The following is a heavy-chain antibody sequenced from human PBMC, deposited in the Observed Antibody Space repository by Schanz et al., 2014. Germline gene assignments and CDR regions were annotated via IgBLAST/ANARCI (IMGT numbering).Heavy chain of an antibody. D-gene: IGHD3-10*01. CDR1: GYTFSSYT. Sequence: VQLVQSGAEVKRPGASVRVSCKASGYTFSSYTISWVRQAPGQGLEWMGWISAYNGNTNYAQKLQGRVTLTTDTSTSTAYMELRNLRSDDTAVYYCARAKRFGDMDVWGQGTTVTVSS. CDR2: ISAYNGNT. CDR3: ARAKRFGDMDV. V-gene: IGHV1-18*01. J-gene: IGHJ6*02.